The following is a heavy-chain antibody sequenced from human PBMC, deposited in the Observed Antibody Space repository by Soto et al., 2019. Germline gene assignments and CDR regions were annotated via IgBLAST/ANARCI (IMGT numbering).Heavy chain of an antibody. CDR2: ISSSSTI. CDR1: GFTFSTYS. V-gene: IGHV3-48*01. CDR3: ARGRGSRWPFEY. D-gene: IGHD1-1*01. Sequence: EVQLVESGGDLVQPGGSLRLSCAASGFTFSTYSMNWVRQAPGKGLEWVSSISSSSTIYYADSVKGRFTISRDNVQITVFLQMHSLRAEDTAVSYSARGRGSRWPFEYCGRGPLVTFSS. J-gene: IGHJ4*02.